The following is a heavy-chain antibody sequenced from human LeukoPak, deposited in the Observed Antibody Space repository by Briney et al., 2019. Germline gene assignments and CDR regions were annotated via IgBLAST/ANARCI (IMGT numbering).Heavy chain of an antibody. CDR2: ISDSGST. V-gene: IGHV4-39*01. CDR1: GGSISSSSYY. Sequence: SETLSLTCTVSGGSISSSSYYWGWIRQPPGKGLEWIGHISDSGSTYYNPSLKSRVTISVDTSKNQFSLKLSSVTAADTAVYYCARHGYCSSTSCYGVWFDPWGQGTLVTPSS. CDR3: ARHGYCSSTSCYGVWFDP. J-gene: IGHJ5*02. D-gene: IGHD2-2*03.